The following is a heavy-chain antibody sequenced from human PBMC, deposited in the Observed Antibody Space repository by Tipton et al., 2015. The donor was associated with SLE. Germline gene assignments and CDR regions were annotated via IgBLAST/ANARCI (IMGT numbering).Heavy chain of an antibody. D-gene: IGHD7-27*01. Sequence: GSLRLSCAASGFTFSSYEMNWVRQAPGKGLEWVSYISSSGSTIYYADSVKGRFTISRDNAKNSLYLQMNSLRAEDTAVYYCARARAGDRDYWGQGTLVTVSS. CDR1: GFTFSSYE. CDR3: ARARAGDRDY. J-gene: IGHJ4*02. V-gene: IGHV3-48*03. CDR2: ISSSGSTI.